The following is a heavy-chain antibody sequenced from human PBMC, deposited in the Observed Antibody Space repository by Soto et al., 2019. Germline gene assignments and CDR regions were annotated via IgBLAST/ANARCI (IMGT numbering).Heavy chain of an antibody. D-gene: IGHD6-19*01. J-gene: IGHJ1*01. V-gene: IGHV4-39*01. CDR3: ASSPQCIAVAGTRSSQH. Sequence: ETLSIPCTVSGGSISSSSYYWGWLRPPPGKGLERIGSIYYSGSTYYNPSLKSRVTISVDTSKNQFSLKLSSVTAADTALYYCASSPQCIAVAGTRSSQHWCQGTLV. CDR1: GGSISSSSYY. CDR2: IYYSGST.